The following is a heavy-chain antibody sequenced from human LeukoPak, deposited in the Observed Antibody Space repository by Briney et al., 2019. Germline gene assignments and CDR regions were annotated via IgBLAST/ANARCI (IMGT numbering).Heavy chain of an antibody. CDR3: AREVSRGYGFDP. Sequence: SETLSLTCTVSGGSISSYHWSWIRQPPGKGLEWIGYIYYSGSTNYNPSLKSRVTISVDTCKNQFSLKLSSVTAADTAVYYCAREVSRGYGFDPWGQGTLVTVSS. CDR1: GGSISSYH. V-gene: IGHV4-59*01. D-gene: IGHD3-3*01. CDR2: IYYSGST. J-gene: IGHJ5*02.